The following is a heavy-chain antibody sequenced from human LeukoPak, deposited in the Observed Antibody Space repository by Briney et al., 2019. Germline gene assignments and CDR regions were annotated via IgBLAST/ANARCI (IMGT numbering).Heavy chain of an antibody. Sequence: SETLSLTCTVSGGSISSYNWSWIQQPPGKGLEWIGYIFYSGSTNYNPSLKSRVTISVDTSESQFSLKLSSVTAADTAVYYCARGSGWSDYFDYWGQGTLVTVSS. D-gene: IGHD6-19*01. CDR2: IFYSGST. J-gene: IGHJ4*02. V-gene: IGHV4-59*01. CDR3: ARGSGWSDYFDY. CDR1: GGSISSYN.